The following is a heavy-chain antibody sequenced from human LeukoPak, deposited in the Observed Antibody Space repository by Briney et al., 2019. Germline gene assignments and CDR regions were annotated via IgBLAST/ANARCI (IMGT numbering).Heavy chain of an antibody. CDR1: GFTFDDYA. J-gene: IGHJ6*02. CDR3: AKDIGAGDYYGMDV. CDR2: ISWNSGSI. D-gene: IGHD6-19*01. V-gene: IGHV3-9*01. Sequence: GGSLRLSCAASGFTFDDYAMHWVRQAPGKGLEWVSGISWNSGSIGYADSVKGRFTISRDSAKNSLYLQMNSLRAEDTALYYCAKDIGAGDYYGMDVWGQGTTVTVSS.